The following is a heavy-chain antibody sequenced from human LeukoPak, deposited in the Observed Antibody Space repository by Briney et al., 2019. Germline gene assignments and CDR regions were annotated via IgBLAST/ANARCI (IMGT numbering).Heavy chain of an antibody. CDR2: INPNSGGT. V-gene: IGHV1-2*02. CDR1: GYTFTGYY. CDR3: ARGSAVAGSSFDY. J-gene: IGHJ4*02. D-gene: IGHD6-19*01. Sequence: ASVKVSCKASGYTFTGYYMHWVRQAPGQGLEWMGWINPNSGGTNYAQKFQGRVTMTRDTSISTAYMELSRLRSDDTAVYYCARGSAVAGSSFDYWGQGTLVTVSS.